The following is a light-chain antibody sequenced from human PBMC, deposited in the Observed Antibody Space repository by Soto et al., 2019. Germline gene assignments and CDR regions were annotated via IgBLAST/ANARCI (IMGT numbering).Light chain of an antibody. CDR1: EGVSRW. J-gene: IGKJ5*01. V-gene: IGKV1D-16*01. CDR3: QQYSTYPYT. Sequence: DIQMTQSPSTLSASVGDRVTITCRASEGVSRWLAWYQQRPERAPKSLIFAVSNLQSGAPSRFSGGGSGTDFSLTITNVQPEDFATYYCQQYSTYPYTFGQGTRLENK. CDR2: AVS.